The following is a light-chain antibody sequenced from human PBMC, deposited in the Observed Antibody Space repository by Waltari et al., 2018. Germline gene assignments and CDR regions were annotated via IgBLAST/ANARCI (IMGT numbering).Light chain of an antibody. CDR2: DVN. Sequence: QSALTQPASVSGSPGQSIPISCTGTSRDVGGYNYVTWYQQHPGKAPKLMIFDVNKRPSGVSNRFAGAKSGNTAALTISGLQAEDEAEYHCSSYTSTNTGMFGGGTKLTVL. CDR3: SSYTSTNTGM. V-gene: IGLV2-14*03. J-gene: IGLJ3*02. CDR1: SRDVGGYNY.